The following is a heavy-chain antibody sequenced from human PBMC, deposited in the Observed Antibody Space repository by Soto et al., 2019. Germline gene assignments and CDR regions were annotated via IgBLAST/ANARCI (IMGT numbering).Heavy chain of an antibody. Sequence: QVQLQESGPGLVKPSETLSLSCSVSGGSISGHCWSWVRQTPGKGLEWIGYMYYSGSTNYNPSLKSRVTISVDTSKNHFSMRLTSVTAADTAVYYCARGPYYDLIWNYYYMAVWGKGTTVTVSS. CDR1: GGSISGHC. J-gene: IGHJ6*03. D-gene: IGHD3-16*01. CDR2: MYYSGST. CDR3: ARGPYYDLIWNYYYMAV. V-gene: IGHV4-59*08.